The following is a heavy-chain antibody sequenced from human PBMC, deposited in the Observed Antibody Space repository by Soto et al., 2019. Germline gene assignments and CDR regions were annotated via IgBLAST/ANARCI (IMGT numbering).Heavy chain of an antibody. CDR2: IKQDGSEK. CDR3: ARDGPDGGNPGGDIFQH. J-gene: IGHJ1*01. CDR1: GFTFSSYW. V-gene: IGHV3-7*05. D-gene: IGHD2-15*01. Sequence: GGSLRLSCAASGFTFSSYWMSWVRQAPGKGLEWVANIKQDGSEKYYVDSVKGRFTISRDNAKNSLYLQMNSLRAEDTAVYYCARDGPDGGNPGGDIFQHWGQGTLVTVSS.